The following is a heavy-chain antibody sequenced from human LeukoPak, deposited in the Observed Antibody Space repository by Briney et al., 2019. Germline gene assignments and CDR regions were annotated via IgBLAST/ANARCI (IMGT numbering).Heavy chain of an antibody. CDR2: ISGSGGST. V-gene: IGHV3-23*01. Sequence: GGSLRLSCAASGFTFSSYAMSWVRQAPGKGLEWVSAISGSGGSTYYADSVKGRFTISRDNAKNSLYLQMNSLRAEDTAVYYCARDTYGSAHYYYGMDVWGHGTTVTVSS. CDR3: ARDTYGSAHYYYGMDV. D-gene: IGHD4-17*01. J-gene: IGHJ6*02. CDR1: GFTFSSYA.